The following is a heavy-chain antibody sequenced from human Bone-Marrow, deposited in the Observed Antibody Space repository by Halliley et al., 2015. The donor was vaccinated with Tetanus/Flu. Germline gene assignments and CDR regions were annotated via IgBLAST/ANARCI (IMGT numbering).Heavy chain of an antibody. D-gene: IGHD5-12*01. CDR2: INGTGTVT. CDR3: AKGENVACAPSRFHR. Sequence: SLRLSCEVSGFTFSRSAMHWVRQAPGKGLEWVSSINGTGTVTWYADSVKGRFTISRDSSENTVHLQMNGLRAEDTAVYYCAKGENVACAPSRFHRWGRGSLVTVSS. V-gene: IGHV3-23*01. CDR1: GFTFSRSA. J-gene: IGHJ1*01.